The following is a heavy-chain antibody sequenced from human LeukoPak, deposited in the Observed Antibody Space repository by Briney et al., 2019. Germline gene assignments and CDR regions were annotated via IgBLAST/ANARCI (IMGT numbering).Heavy chain of an antibody. CDR2: ISSSSSYI. CDR3: ARDIGGWLQLRSAFDY. CDR1: GFTFSNYA. V-gene: IGHV3-21*01. Sequence: PGGSLRLSCAGSGFTFSNYAMTWVRQAPGKGLEWVSSISSSSSYIYYADSVKGRFTISRDNAKNSLYLQMNSLRAEDTAVYYCARDIGGWLQLRSAFDYWGQGTLVTVSS. J-gene: IGHJ4*02. D-gene: IGHD5-24*01.